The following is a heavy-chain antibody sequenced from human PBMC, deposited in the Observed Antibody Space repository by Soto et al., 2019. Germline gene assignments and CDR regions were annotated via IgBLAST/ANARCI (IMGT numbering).Heavy chain of an antibody. CDR2: ISGSGGST. Sequence: EVQLLESGGGLVQPGGSLRLSCAASGFTFSSYVMSWVRQAPGKGLEWVSAISGSGGSTYYADSVKGRFTISRDNSKNTLYLQMNSLRAEDTAVYYCAKTGDSSGYFSFMGDYWGQGTLVTVSS. J-gene: IGHJ4*02. CDR3: AKTGDSSGYFSFMGDY. CDR1: GFTFSSYV. V-gene: IGHV3-23*01. D-gene: IGHD3-22*01.